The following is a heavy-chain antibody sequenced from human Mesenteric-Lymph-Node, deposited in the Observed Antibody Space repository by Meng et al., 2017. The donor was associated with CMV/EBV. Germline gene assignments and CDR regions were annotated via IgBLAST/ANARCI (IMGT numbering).Heavy chain of an antibody. CDR3: GRGGLQYLDGMDV. CDR1: GYTFTTYG. D-gene: IGHD4-11*01. J-gene: IGHJ6*02. Sequence: ASVKVSCKASGYTFTTYGISWVRQAPGEGLEWMGWISPYNGDTNYAQKLQGRVTMTTDTSTSTAYMELRSLRSDDMAVYHCGRGGLQYLDGMDVWGQGTTVTVSS. V-gene: IGHV1-18*03. CDR2: ISPYNGDT.